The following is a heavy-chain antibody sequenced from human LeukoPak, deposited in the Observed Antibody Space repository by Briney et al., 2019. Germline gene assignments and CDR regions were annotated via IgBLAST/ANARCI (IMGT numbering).Heavy chain of an antibody. Sequence: SETLSLTCTVSGGSISSGSYYWSWIRQPAGKGLEWIGRIYTSGSTNYNPSLKSRVTISVDTSKNQFSLKLSSVTAADTAVYYCASGIDYRGQGTLVTVSS. CDR1: GGSISSGSYY. D-gene: IGHD1-26*01. CDR3: ASGIDY. CDR2: IYTSGST. J-gene: IGHJ4*02. V-gene: IGHV4-61*02.